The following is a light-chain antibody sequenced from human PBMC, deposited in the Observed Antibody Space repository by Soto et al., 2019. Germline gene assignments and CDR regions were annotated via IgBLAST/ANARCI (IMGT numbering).Light chain of an antibody. Sequence: ENVLSLSPDTPSLSPGARATPSRRGSPSVSANYFAWYQQKSGQAPTLLFYGASIRATGIPDRFSGSGSGTDFTLTIDSLEPEDFAVYYCQQYGSSPLTFGRGTKVDIK. CDR1: PSVSANY. CDR2: GAS. V-gene: IGKV3-20*01. J-gene: IGKJ4*02. CDR3: QQYGSSPLT.